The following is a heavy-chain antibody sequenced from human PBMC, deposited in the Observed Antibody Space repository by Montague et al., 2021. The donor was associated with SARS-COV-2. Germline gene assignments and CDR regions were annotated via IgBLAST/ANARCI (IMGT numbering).Heavy chain of an antibody. V-gene: IGHV2-70*01. Sequence: VKPTQTLTLTCTFSGFSLSTSGMCVSWIRQPPGKALEWLALIDWDDDKYYSTSLKTRLIISKDTSKNQVVLTMTNMDPVDTATYYCARMTTVVTLGYYYYYGMDVWGQGTTVTVSS. J-gene: IGHJ6*02. CDR1: GFSLSTSGMC. CDR2: IDWDDDK. D-gene: IGHD4-23*01. CDR3: ARMTTVVTLGYYYYYGMDV.